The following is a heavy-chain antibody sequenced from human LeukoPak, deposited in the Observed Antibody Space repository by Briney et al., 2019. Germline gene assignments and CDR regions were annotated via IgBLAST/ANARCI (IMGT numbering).Heavy chain of an antibody. J-gene: IGHJ4*02. D-gene: IGHD2-2*01. Sequence: ASVKASCKASGYTFTSYAMHWVRQAPGQRLEWMGWINAGNGNTKYSQKFQGRVTITRDTSASSAYMELSSLRSEDTAVYYCARGGTSTTYGLDYWGQGTLVTVSS. V-gene: IGHV1-3*01. CDR3: ARGGTSTTYGLDY. CDR2: INAGNGNT. CDR1: GYTFTSYA.